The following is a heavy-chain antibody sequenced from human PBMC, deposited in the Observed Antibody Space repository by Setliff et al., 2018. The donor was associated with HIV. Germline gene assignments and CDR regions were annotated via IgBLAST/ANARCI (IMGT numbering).Heavy chain of an antibody. J-gene: IGHJ4*02. CDR2: INPSGGST. CDR1: GYTFIVYY. D-gene: IGHD6-13*01. Sequence: GASVKVSCKASGYTFIVYYMHWVRQAPGQGLEWMGIINPSGGSTSYAQKFQGRVTMTRDTSTSTVYMELSSLRSEDTAVYYCARGMLGSTLAGGGPTDYWGQGTLVTVSS. V-gene: IGHV1-46*01. CDR3: ARGMLGSTLAGGGPTDY.